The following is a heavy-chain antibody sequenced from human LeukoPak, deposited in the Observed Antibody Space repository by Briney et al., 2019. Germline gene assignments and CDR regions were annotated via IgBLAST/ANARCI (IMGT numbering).Heavy chain of an antibody. CDR1: GGSISGYF. D-gene: IGHD7-27*01. V-gene: IGHV4-4*07. CDR2: IYSSGSN. Sequence: SETLSLTCTVSGGSISGYFWSWLRQPAGKGLEWIGRIYSSGSNNYNPSLKSRVTMSLDTSKNHFSLNLTSVTAADTALYYCARLASGELPPYWYFDLWGRGAPVTVSS. CDR3: ARLASGELPPYWYFDL. J-gene: IGHJ2*01.